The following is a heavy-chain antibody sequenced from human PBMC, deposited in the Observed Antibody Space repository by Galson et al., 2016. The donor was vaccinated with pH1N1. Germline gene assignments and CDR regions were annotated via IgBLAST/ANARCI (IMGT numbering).Heavy chain of an antibody. CDR1: DDSISNPIYN. CDR3: ARDKGRLGAPDY. Sequence: ETLSLTCTVSDDSISNPIYNWGWIRQPPGKGLEWIGSIYKSGSSYYNPSLKSRVTISLDTSKNQFSLKLTSMTAAGTAVYYCARDKGRLGAPDYWGQGTLVTVSS. CDR2: IYKSGSS. J-gene: IGHJ4*02. V-gene: IGHV4-39*07. D-gene: IGHD3-16*01.